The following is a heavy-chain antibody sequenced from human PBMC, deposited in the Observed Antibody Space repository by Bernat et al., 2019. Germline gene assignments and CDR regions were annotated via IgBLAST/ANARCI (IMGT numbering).Heavy chain of an antibody. CDR1: GFTFNNYG. V-gene: IGHV3-30*03. J-gene: IGHJ4*02. Sequence: QVQLVESGGGAVHPGRSLGLSCAASGFTFNNYGMHWVRQAPDKGLEWVAFISNDGSKKYYADSVKGRFTISRDNSGNTLYLQMNSPRAEDTAVYYCARGQGYCSGGTCLRFDYWGQGTLVTVSS. CDR2: ISNDGSKK. CDR3: ARGQGYCSGGTCLRFDY. D-gene: IGHD2-15*01.